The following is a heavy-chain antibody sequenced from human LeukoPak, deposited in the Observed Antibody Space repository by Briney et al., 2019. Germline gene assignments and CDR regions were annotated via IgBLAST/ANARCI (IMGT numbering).Heavy chain of an antibody. D-gene: IGHD5-18*01. CDR1: GFTFSSYG. CDR3: ARGGQLWLPQHYFDY. V-gene: IGHV3-33*01. Sequence: GGSLRLSCAASGFTFSSYGMHWVRQAPGKGLEWVAVMWYDGSNKYYAGSVKGRFTISRDNSKNTLYLQMNSLRAEDTAVYYCARGGQLWLPQHYFDYWGQGTLVTVSS. J-gene: IGHJ4*02. CDR2: MWYDGSNK.